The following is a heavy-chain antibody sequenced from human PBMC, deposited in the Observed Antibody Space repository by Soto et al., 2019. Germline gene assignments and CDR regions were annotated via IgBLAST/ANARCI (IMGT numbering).Heavy chain of an antibody. Sequence: GGSLGLSCAASGFTFSSYSMNWVRQAPGKGLEWVSSISSSSSYIYYADSVKGRFTISRDNAKNSLYLQMNSLRAEDTAVYYCARITNYYDSSGSWPSDYWGQGTLVTVSS. CDR1: GFTFSSYS. D-gene: IGHD3-22*01. CDR3: ARITNYYDSSGSWPSDY. CDR2: ISSSSSYI. V-gene: IGHV3-21*01. J-gene: IGHJ4*02.